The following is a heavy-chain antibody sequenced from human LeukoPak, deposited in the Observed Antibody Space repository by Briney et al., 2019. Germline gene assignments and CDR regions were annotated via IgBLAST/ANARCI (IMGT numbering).Heavy chain of an antibody. CDR2: IYYSGST. V-gene: IGHV4-39*01. CDR1: GGSISSSYY. Sequence: PSETLSLTCTVSGGSISSSYYWGWIRQPPGKGLEWIGSIYYSGSTYYNPSLKSRVTISVDTSKNQFSLKLSSVTAADTAVYCCARPYYDFWSGYYTLSGRAFDIWGQGAMVTVSS. CDR3: ARPYYDFWSGYYTLSGRAFDI. D-gene: IGHD3-3*01. J-gene: IGHJ3*02.